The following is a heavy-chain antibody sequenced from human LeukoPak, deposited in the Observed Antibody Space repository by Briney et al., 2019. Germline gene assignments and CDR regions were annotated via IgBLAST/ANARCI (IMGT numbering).Heavy chain of an antibody. D-gene: IGHD1-26*01. CDR1: GFSFSSYW. Sequence: PGGSLRLSCAASGFSFSSYWMTWVRQAPGKGLEWVANIKQDGSEKYYVDSVKGRFTISRDNAKNSLYLQMNSLRAEDTAVYYCARFPPPHYSGSFVGDYCFDYWGQGTLVTVSS. J-gene: IGHJ4*02. V-gene: IGHV3-7*01. CDR3: ARFPPPHYSGSFVGDYCFDY. CDR2: IKQDGSEK.